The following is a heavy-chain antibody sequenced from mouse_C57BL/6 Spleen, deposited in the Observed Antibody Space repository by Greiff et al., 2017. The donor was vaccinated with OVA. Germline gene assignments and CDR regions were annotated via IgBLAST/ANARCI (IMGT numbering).Heavy chain of an antibody. Sequence: QVQLQQSGAELVRPGASVTLSCKASGYTFTDYEMHWVKQTPVHGLEWIGAIDPETGGTAYNQKFKGKAILTADKYSSTAYMELRSLTSEDSAVYYWTRRNWERSYDWGKGTTLTVSS. CDR3: TRRNWERSYD. CDR2: IDPETGGT. D-gene: IGHD4-1*01. J-gene: IGHJ2*01. V-gene: IGHV1-15*01. CDR1: GYTFTDYE.